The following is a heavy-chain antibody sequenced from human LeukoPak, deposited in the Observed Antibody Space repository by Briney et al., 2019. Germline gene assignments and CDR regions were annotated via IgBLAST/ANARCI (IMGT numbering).Heavy chain of an antibody. CDR3: AKDSKWLAYYFDY. D-gene: IGHD6-19*01. Sequence: GGSLRLSCAASGFTFSIYGMHWVRQAPGKGLEWVAVISYDGSNKYYADSVKGRFTISRDNSKNTLYLQMNSLRAEDTAVYYCAKDSKWLAYYFDYWGQGTLVTVSS. J-gene: IGHJ4*02. CDR2: ISYDGSNK. V-gene: IGHV3-30*18. CDR1: GFTFSIYG.